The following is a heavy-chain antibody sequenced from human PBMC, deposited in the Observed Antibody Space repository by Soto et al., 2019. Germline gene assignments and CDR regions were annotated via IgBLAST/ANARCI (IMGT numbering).Heavy chain of an antibody. D-gene: IGHD3-10*01. V-gene: IGHV4-34*01. Sequence: QVQLQQWGAGLLKSSETLSLTCAVYGGSFSGYYWNWLRQPPGEGLEWIGKIDQSGSTNYNPSLKSRVTRSVDTSRSQFSLKLTSVTAMDTAVYYCAGGLDTVVRGVMNWFDPWGQGTLVTVSS. CDR3: AGGLDTVVRGVMNWFDP. J-gene: IGHJ5*02. CDR1: GGSFSGYY. CDR2: IDQSGST.